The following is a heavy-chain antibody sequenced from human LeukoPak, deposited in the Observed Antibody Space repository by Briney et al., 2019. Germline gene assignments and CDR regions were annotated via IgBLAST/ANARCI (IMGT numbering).Heavy chain of an antibody. D-gene: IGHD2-21*02. J-gene: IGHJ4*02. CDR3: AKDRSKYCGGDCYFDY. V-gene: IGHV3-30*02. CDR2: IRYDGSNK. Sequence: GGSLRLSCAASGFTFSSYGMHWVRQAPGKGLEWVAFIRYDGSNKYYADSVKGRFTISRDNSKNTLYLQMNSLRAEDTAVYYCAKDRSKYCGGDCYFDYWGQGTLVTVSS. CDR1: GFTFSSYG.